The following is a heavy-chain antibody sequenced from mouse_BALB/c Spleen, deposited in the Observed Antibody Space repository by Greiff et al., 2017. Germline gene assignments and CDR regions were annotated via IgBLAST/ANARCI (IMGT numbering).Heavy chain of an antibody. V-gene: IGHV1-4*01. Sequence: VQGVESGAELARPGASVKMSCKASGYTFTSYTMHWVKQRPGQGLEWIGYINPSSGDTNYNQKFKDKATLTADKSSSTAYMQLSSLTSEDSAVYYCARGMGERRYFDVWGAGTTVTVSS. CDR3: ARGMGERRYFDV. CDR1: GYTFTSYT. J-gene: IGHJ1*01. CDR2: INPSSGDT.